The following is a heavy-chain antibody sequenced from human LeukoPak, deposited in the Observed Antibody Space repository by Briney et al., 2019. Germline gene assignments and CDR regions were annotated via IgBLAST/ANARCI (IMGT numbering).Heavy chain of an antibody. Sequence: GGSLRLSCAASGFTFSSYATHWVRQAPGKGLEWVAVISYDGSNKYYADSVKGRFTISRDNSKNTLYLQMNSLRAEDTAVYYCARAPPARYCSGGSCWWYYFDYWGQGTLVTVSS. CDR1: GFTFSSYA. J-gene: IGHJ4*02. V-gene: IGHV3-30*04. CDR3: ARAPPARYCSGGSCWWYYFDY. CDR2: ISYDGSNK. D-gene: IGHD2-15*01.